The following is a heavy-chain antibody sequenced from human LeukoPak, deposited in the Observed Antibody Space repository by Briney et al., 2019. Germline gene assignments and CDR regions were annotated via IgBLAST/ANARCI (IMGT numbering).Heavy chain of an antibody. D-gene: IGHD3-22*01. V-gene: IGHV4-4*07. CDR2: IYISGNT. J-gene: IGHJ3*02. CDR3: ASQSYYSLDAAFDI. CDR1: DGSISTYY. Sequence: SETLSLTCIVSDGSISTYYWSWIRQPAGKGLEWIGRIYISGNTNYNPSLKSRVTISVDTSKNQFSLKLSSVTAADTAVYYCASQSYYSLDAAFDIWGQGTMVTVSS.